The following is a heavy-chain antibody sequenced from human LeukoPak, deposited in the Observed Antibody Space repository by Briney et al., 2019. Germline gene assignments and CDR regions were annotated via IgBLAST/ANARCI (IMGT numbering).Heavy chain of an antibody. D-gene: IGHD3-3*01. CDR1: GGSISSYY. CDR2: IYTSGS. J-gene: IGHJ4*02. CDR3: ARVAADYDFWSGYYEAYFDY. V-gene: IGHV4-4*07. Sequence: SETLPLTCTVSGGSISSYYWSWIRQPAGKGLEWIGRIYTSGSNYNPSLKSRVTMSVDTSKNQFSLKLSSVTAADTAVYYCARVAADYDFWSGYYEAYFDYWGQGALVTVSS.